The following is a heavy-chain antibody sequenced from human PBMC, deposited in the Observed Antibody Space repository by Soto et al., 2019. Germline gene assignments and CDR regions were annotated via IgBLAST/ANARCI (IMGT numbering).Heavy chain of an antibody. D-gene: IGHD5-18*01. CDR3: AKDLYSYGLKLPDY. Sequence: GGSLRLSCAASGFTFSSYAMSWVRQAPGKGLEWVSAISGSGGSTYYADSVKGRFTISRDNSKNTLYLQMNSLRAEDTAVYYCAKDLYSYGLKLPDYWGQGTLVTVSS. CDR2: ISGSGGST. V-gene: IGHV3-23*01. CDR1: GFTFSSYA. J-gene: IGHJ4*02.